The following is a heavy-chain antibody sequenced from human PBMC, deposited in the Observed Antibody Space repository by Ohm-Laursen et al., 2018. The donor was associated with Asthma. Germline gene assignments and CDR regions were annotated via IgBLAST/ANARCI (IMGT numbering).Heavy chain of an antibody. J-gene: IGHJ3*02. CDR2: IFGSTGT. V-gene: IGHV3-53*01. Sequence: GFLRLSCAASGFIVSTKFMIWVRQAPGKGLDWVSVIFGSTGTNYADSVKGRFTISRDNSKNTIYLQMNSLRAEDKAVYYCAISLTTPGAFDIWGQGTMITVSS. D-gene: IGHD1/OR15-1a*01. CDR3: AISLTTPGAFDI. CDR1: GFIVSTKF.